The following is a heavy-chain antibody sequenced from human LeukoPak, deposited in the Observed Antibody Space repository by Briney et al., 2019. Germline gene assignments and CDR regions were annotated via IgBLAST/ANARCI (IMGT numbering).Heavy chain of an antibody. J-gene: IGHJ5*02. V-gene: IGHV3-48*03. D-gene: IGHD6-19*01. Sequence: PGGSLRLSCAASGFTFSSYEMNWVRQAPGKGLEWVSYISSSGSTIYYADSVKGRFTISRDNAKNSLYLQMNSLRAEDTAVYYCAKGGIAVAGTSWFDPWGQGTLVTVSS. CDR2: ISSSGSTI. CDR1: GFTFSSYE. CDR3: AKGGIAVAGTSWFDP.